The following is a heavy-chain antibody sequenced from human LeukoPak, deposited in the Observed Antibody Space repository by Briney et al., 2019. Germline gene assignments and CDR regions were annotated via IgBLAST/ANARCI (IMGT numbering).Heavy chain of an antibody. Sequence: ASVKVSCKASGYTFTGYYMHWVRQAPGQGLEWMGWINPNSGGTNYAQKFQGRVTMTRDTSISTAYMELSRLRSDDTAVYYCARDGSGGYVYYYYYGMDVWGQGTTVTVSS. CDR3: ARDGSGGYVYYYYYGMDV. J-gene: IGHJ6*02. CDR2: INPNSGGT. V-gene: IGHV1-2*02. CDR1: GYTFTGYY. D-gene: IGHD5-12*01.